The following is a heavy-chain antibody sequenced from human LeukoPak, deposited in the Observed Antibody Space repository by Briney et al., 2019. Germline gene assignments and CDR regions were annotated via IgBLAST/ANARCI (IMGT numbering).Heavy chain of an antibody. Sequence: QPGGSMSLSCEASGFTFSAYAMTWVRQAPGKGLEWVSSIGSDGKTHYSESVKGRFAISRDNSKSMVFLQLNSVRAEDTALYVAMDVWGQGTTVTVSS. V-gene: IGHV3-23*01. CDR3: MDV. CDR1: GFTFSAYA. D-gene: IGHD5-12*01. CDR2: IGSDGKT. J-gene: IGHJ6*02.